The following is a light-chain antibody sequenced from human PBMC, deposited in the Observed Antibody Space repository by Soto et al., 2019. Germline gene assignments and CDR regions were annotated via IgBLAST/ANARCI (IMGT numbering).Light chain of an antibody. CDR1: QSVSSSY. CDR3: QQYGSSPT. CDR2: DAS. V-gene: IGKV3-20*01. J-gene: IGKJ3*01. Sequence: EIVLTQSPGTLSLSPGERATLSCRASQSVSSSYVAWYQQKPGQAPRLLIYDASSKATGVPDRFSCSGSGTDFSLTISRLESEDFAVYYCQQYGSSPTFGPGTKLKIK.